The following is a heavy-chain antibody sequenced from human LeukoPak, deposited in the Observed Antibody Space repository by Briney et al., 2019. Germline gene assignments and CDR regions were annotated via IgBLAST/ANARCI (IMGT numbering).Heavy chain of an antibody. J-gene: IGHJ4*02. V-gene: IGHV4-59*01. CDR2: IYYSGST. CDR3: ARDRLHQNY. D-gene: IGHD4-11*01. CDR1: GGSISSYY. Sequence: SETLSLTCTVSGGSISSYYWSWIRQPPGKGLEWIGYIYYSGSTNYNPSLKSRVTISVDTSKNQFSLKLSSVTTADAAVYYCARDRLHQNYWGQGTLVTVSS.